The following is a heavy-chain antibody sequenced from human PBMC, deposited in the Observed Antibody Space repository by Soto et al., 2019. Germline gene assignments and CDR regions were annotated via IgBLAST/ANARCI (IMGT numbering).Heavy chain of an antibody. CDR3: AKDIADCSGGSCYSDINWFDP. D-gene: IGHD2-15*01. V-gene: IGHV3-30-3*01. CDR2: ISYDGSNK. CDR1: GFTISSYA. Sequence: GGSLRLSCAASGFTISSYAMHWVRQAPGKGLEWVAVISYDGSNKYYADSVKGRFTISRDNSKNTLYLQMNSLRAEDTAVYYCAKDIADCSGGSCYSDINWFDPWGQGTLVTVSS. J-gene: IGHJ5*02.